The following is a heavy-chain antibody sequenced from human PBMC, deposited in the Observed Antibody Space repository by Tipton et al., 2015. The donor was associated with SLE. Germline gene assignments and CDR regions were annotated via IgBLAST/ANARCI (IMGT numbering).Heavy chain of an antibody. V-gene: IGHV4-34*01. CDR3: ARGGKWCIDY. CDR2: INHSGST. Sequence: TLSLTCAVYGGSFSGYYWSWIRQPPGKGLEWIGEINHSGSTTYNPSLKSRVTISVDTSKNQFSLKLSSVTAADTAVYYCARGGKWCIDYWGQGTLVTVSS. D-gene: IGHD2-15*01. J-gene: IGHJ4*02. CDR1: GGSFSGYY.